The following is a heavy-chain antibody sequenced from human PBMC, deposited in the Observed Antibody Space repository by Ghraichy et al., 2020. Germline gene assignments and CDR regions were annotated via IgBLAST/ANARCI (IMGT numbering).Heavy chain of an antibody. J-gene: IGHJ5*02. Sequence: SETLSLTCTVSGGSISSGDYYWSWIRQPPGKGLEWIGYIYYSGSTYYNPSLKSRVTISVDTSKNQFSLKLSSVTAADTAVYFCARVLTSPLRVRFLEWSNKWFDPWGQGTLVTVSS. D-gene: IGHD3-3*01. CDR1: GGSISSGDYY. V-gene: IGHV4-30-4*01. CDR3: ARVLTSPLRVRFLEWSNKWFDP. CDR2: IYYSGST.